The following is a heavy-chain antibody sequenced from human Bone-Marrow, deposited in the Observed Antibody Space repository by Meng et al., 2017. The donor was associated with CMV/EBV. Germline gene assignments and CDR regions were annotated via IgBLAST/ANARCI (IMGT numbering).Heavy chain of an antibody. CDR2: TTGNTTST. CDR1: FSSDA. Sequence: FSSDARSWVRQAPGKGLEWVSATTGNTTSTYDADSVRGGFTISRDNSKTTLYLQMNMLRAEDSAVYYCAKSKGASTCSGVICYAFDNWGQGALVTVSS. J-gene: IGHJ4*02. D-gene: IGHD2-2*01. CDR3: AKSKGASTCSGVICYAFDN. V-gene: IGHV3-23*01.